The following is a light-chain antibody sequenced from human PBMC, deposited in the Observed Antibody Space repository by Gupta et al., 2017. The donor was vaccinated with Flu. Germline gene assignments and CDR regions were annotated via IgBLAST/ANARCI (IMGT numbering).Light chain of an antibody. CDR3: RQEDTYPRT. J-gene: IGKJ1*01. V-gene: IGKV1-6*01. CDR1: QGIRND. CDR2: AAS. Sequence: AIQMTQSPSSLSASVGDRVTITCRASQGIRNDLGWYQQKPGKAPKLLIYAASSVQSGVPSRFSGSGSGTDFTLTISSLQPEDFATYYCRQEDTYPRTFGQGTKVEIK.